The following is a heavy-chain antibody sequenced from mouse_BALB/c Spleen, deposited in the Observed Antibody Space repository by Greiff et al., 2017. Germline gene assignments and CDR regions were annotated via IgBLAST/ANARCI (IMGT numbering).Heavy chain of an antibody. D-gene: IGHD1-1*01. CDR3: ARSSCGSSYEYMDF. Sequence: EVQVVESGGGLVQPGGSRKLSCAASGYTFSSFGMHWVSQAPEKGLEWVAYISSGSSTSYYADTVKGRFTISRDNPNNTLFLQMTSLRSEDTAMYYCARSSCGSSYEYMDFWGQGTTVTVSS. CDR1: GYTFSSFG. V-gene: IGHV5-17*02. CDR2: ISSGSSTS. J-gene: IGHJ4*01.